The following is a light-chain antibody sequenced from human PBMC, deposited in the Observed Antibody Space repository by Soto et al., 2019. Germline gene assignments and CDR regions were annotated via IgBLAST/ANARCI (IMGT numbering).Light chain of an antibody. CDR2: GDN. CDR3: QSYDSSLSAWV. Sequence: QSVLTQPPSVSGAPGQRVTISCTGSSSNIGAGYDVHWYQHLPGTAPKLLIYGDNNRPSGVPDRFSGSKSGTSASLAITGLQAEDEADYYCQSYDSSLSAWVFGGGTNLTVL. V-gene: IGLV1-40*01. CDR1: SSNIGAGYD. J-gene: IGLJ3*02.